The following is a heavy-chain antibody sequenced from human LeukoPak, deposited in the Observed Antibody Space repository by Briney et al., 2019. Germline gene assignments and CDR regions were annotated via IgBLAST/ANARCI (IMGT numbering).Heavy chain of an antibody. CDR2: IYYSGST. Sequence: PSETLSLTCTVSGGSISGSSYYWGWIRQPPGKGLEWIGSIYYSGSTYYNPSLKSRVTISVDTSKNQFSLKLSSVTAADTAVYYCARGNGYSSSWYRDWFDPWGQGTLVTVSS. CDR1: GGSISGSSYY. J-gene: IGHJ5*02. V-gene: IGHV4-39*07. CDR3: ARGNGYSSSWYRDWFDP. D-gene: IGHD6-13*01.